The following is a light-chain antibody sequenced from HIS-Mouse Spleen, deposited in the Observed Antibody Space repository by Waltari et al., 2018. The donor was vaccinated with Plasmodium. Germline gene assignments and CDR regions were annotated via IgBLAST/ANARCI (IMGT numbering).Light chain of an antibody. CDR2: GAS. V-gene: IGKV3-15*01. CDR3: QQYNNWSFT. J-gene: IGKJ3*01. Sequence: EIVMTQSPATLSVSPGERAILSCRASQSVSSNLAWYQQKPGQAPRLLIYGASTRATGIPARFSGSGPGTEFTLTISSLQSEDFAVYYCQQYNNWSFTFGPGTKVDIK. CDR1: QSVSSN.